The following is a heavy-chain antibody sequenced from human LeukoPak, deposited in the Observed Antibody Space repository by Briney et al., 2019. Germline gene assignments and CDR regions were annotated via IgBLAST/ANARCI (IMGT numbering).Heavy chain of an antibody. CDR1: GFTFSSYA. Sequence: GGSLRLSCAASGFTFSSYAMHWVRQAPGKGLEWVAVISYDGSNKYYADSVKGRFTISRHNAKNSLYLQMNSLRAEDTAVYYCARVPAGVIGMKDAFDIWGQGTMVTVSS. J-gene: IGHJ3*02. CDR3: ARVPAGVIGMKDAFDI. CDR2: ISYDGSNK. V-gene: IGHV3-30*04. D-gene: IGHD3-16*02.